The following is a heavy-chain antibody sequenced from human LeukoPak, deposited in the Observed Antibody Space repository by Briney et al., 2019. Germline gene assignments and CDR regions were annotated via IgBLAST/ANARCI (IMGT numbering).Heavy chain of an antibody. CDR1: GFTFSNYA. V-gene: IGHV3-23*01. CDR2: ISGSGDST. Sequence: QAGGSLRLSCAASGFTFSNYAMSWVRQAPGKGLEWVSAISGSGDSTYYADSVKGRFTISRDNGKNSLYLQMNSLRAEDTALYYCAKGAAAAGTGNAFDIWGQGTMVTVSS. D-gene: IGHD6-13*01. J-gene: IGHJ3*02. CDR3: AKGAAAAGTGNAFDI.